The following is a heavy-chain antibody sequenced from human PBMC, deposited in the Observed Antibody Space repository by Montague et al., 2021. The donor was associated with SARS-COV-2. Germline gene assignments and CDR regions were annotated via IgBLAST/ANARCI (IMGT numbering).Heavy chain of an antibody. J-gene: IGHJ2*01. CDR3: ARVLGGYCSGGSCYRGWYFDL. D-gene: IGHD2-15*01. V-gene: IGHV4-39*07. CDR1: GGSISSSSYY. Sequence: SETLSLTCTVSGGSISSSSYYWGWIRQPPGKGLEWIGSIYYSGSTYYNPSLKSRVTISVDTSKNQFSLKLSSVTAADTAVYYCARVLGGYCSGGSCYRGWYFDLWGRGTLVTVSS. CDR2: IYYSGST.